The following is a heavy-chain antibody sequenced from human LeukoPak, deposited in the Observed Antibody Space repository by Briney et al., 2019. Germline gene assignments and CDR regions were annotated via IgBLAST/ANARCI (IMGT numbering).Heavy chain of an antibody. J-gene: IGHJ3*02. Sequence: GGSLRLSCAASGFTFSSYAMHWVRQAPGKGLEYVSAISSNGGSTYYANSVKGRFTISRDNSKNTLYLQMGSLRAEDMAVYYCARGGSSDAFDIWGQGTMVTVSS. V-gene: IGHV3-64*01. CDR3: ARGGSSDAFDI. CDR2: ISSNGGST. CDR1: GFTFSSYA. D-gene: IGHD3-16*01.